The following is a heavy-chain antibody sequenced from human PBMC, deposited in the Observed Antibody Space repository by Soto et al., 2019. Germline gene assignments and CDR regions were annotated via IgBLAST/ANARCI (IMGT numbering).Heavy chain of an antibody. V-gene: IGHV4-30-4*01. Sequence: SETLSLTCTVSGGSISSGDYYWSWIRQPPGKGLEWIGYIYYSGSTYYNPSLKSRVTISVDTSKNQFSLKLSSVTAADTAVYYCARWREYSYGWYYFDYWGQGTLVTVSS. CDR2: IYYSGST. CDR3: ARWREYSYGWYYFDY. J-gene: IGHJ4*02. CDR1: GGSISSGDYY. D-gene: IGHD5-18*01.